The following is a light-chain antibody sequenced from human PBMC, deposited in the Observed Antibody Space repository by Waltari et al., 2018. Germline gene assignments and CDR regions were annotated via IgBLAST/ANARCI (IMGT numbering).Light chain of an antibody. CDR2: PAS. CDR1: QYITGGW. CDR3: QQYDGLVVT. V-gene: IGKV3-20*01. J-gene: IGKJ4*01. Sequence: EIVVTHSPGTLSLSPGERVILSCRASQYITGGWMTWYPQKPGQAPRLLIYPASTRAPGVPDRFSGSGSGTDFTLTISRLEPEDSGVYYCQQYDGLVVTFGGGTKVEIK.